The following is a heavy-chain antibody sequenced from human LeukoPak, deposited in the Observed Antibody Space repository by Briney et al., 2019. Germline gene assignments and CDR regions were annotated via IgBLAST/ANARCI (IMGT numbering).Heavy chain of an antibody. Sequence: GGSLRLSCAASGFTFSSYSMNWVRQAPGKGLEWVSSISSYSSSIYYADSLKCRFTISRDNANNSLYLEMNSLRVEDTAVYYCARGSPFGELYFDYWGQGTLVTVSS. V-gene: IGHV3-21*01. CDR2: ISSYSSSI. D-gene: IGHD3-10*01. CDR1: GFTFSSYS. J-gene: IGHJ4*02. CDR3: ARGSPFGELYFDY.